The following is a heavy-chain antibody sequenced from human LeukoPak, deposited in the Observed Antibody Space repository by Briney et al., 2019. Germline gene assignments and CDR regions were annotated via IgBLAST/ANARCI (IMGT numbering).Heavy chain of an antibody. V-gene: IGHV4-4*09. CDR3: ARLSADMHLGVFDL. CDR2: IHTSGSN. Sequence: PSETLSLTCAVSGVSISPYYWAWIRQPPGKGLEWIGYIHTSGSNNQYPSLKSRVTISVDKSKNHFSLRLTSVTAADTAVYYCARLSADMHLGVFDLWGQGTMVTVSS. CDR1: GVSISPYY. J-gene: IGHJ3*01. D-gene: IGHD3-3*01.